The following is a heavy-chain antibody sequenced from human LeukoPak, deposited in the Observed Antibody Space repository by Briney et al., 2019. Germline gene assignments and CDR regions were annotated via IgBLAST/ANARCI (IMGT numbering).Heavy chain of an antibody. Sequence: GESLKISCKDSGYRFTGYWIGWVRQMPGKGLEWMGIIYPGDSDTRYSPSFQGQVTISADKSISTAYLQWSSLKASDTAMYYRASSTPTVVNAFDIWGQGTMVTVSS. D-gene: IGHD4-23*01. CDR1: GYRFTGYW. CDR3: ASSTPTVVNAFDI. V-gene: IGHV5-51*01. J-gene: IGHJ3*02. CDR2: IYPGDSDT.